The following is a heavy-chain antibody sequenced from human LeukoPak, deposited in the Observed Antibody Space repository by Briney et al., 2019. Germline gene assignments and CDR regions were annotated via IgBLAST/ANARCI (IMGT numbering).Heavy chain of an antibody. D-gene: IGHD5/OR15-5a*01. CDR2: ISSSSSTM. CDR3: ARDRVGWHYFDY. CDR1: GFIFSSYS. Sequence: GGSLRLSCAASGFIFSSYSMNWVRQAPGKGLEWVSYISSSSSTMYYADSVKGRFTISRDNAKNSLYLQMNSLRAEDTAVYFCARDRVGWHYFDYWGQGTLLTVSS. V-gene: IGHV3-48*01. J-gene: IGHJ4*02.